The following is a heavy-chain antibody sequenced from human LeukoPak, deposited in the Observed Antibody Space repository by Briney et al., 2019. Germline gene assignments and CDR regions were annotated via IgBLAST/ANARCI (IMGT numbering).Heavy chain of an antibody. Sequence: SETLSLTCTVSGGSISGYHWSWIRPSAGKGLEWIGYINYSGTISYNPSLKSRVTISVDTSKNQFSLRLSSVTAADTAVFYCARVGKNYYGSGSYLDYWGQGTLVTVSS. CDR3: ARVGKNYYGSGSYLDY. V-gene: IGHV4-59*01. CDR2: INYSGTI. CDR1: GGSISGYH. J-gene: IGHJ4*02. D-gene: IGHD3-10*01.